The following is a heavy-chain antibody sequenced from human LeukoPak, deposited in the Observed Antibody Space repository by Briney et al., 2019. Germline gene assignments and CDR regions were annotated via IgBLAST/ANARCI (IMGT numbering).Heavy chain of an antibody. V-gene: IGHV3-30-3*01. CDR3: AREGFLNAFDI. CDR1: GFTFSSYA. Sequence: QPGGSLRLSCAASGFTFSSYAMHWVRQAPGKGLEWVAVISYDGSNKYYADSVKGRSTISRDNSKNTLYLQMNSLRAEDTAVYYCAREGFLNAFDIWGQGTMITVSS. CDR2: ISYDGSNK. J-gene: IGHJ3*02.